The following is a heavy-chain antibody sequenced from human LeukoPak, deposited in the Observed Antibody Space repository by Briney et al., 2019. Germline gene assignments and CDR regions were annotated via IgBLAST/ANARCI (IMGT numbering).Heavy chain of an antibody. Sequence: GASVKVSCKASGYTFTSYDINWVRQATGQGLEWMGWMNPNSGNTGYAQKFQGRVTITRNTSISTAYMELSSLGSEDTAVYYCARAQRKGYCSSTSCSQNPGYYYYYMDVWGKGTTVTVSS. J-gene: IGHJ6*03. CDR2: MNPNSGNT. CDR1: GYTFTSYD. V-gene: IGHV1-8*03. CDR3: ARAQRKGYCSSTSCSQNPGYYYYYMDV. D-gene: IGHD2-2*01.